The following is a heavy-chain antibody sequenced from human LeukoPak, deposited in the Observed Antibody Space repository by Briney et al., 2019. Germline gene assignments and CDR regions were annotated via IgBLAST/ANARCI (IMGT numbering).Heavy chain of an antibody. Sequence: SSETLSLTCTVSGGSISSYYWSWIRQPPGKGLEWVSYISSSSSTIYYADSVKGRFTISRDNAKNSLYLQMNSLRAEDTAVYYCARVGQQLASYYYYMDVWGKGTTVTISS. CDR2: ISSSSSTI. J-gene: IGHJ6*03. D-gene: IGHD6-13*01. CDR1: GGSISSYY. V-gene: IGHV3-48*01. CDR3: ARVGQQLASYYYYMDV.